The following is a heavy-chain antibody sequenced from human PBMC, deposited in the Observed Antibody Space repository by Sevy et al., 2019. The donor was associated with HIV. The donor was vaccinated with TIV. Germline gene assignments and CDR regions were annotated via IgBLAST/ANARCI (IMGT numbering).Heavy chain of an antibody. D-gene: IGHD3-22*01. V-gene: IGHV3-21*01. CDR2: ISSSSSYI. Sequence: GGSLRLSCAASGFTFSSYSMNWVRQAPGMGLEWVSSISSSSSYIYYADSVKGRFTISRDNAKNSLYLQMNSLRAEDTAVYYCARDRYYYDSSGRYDAFDIWGQGTMVTVSS. CDR3: ARDRYYYDSSGRYDAFDI. J-gene: IGHJ3*02. CDR1: GFTFSSYS.